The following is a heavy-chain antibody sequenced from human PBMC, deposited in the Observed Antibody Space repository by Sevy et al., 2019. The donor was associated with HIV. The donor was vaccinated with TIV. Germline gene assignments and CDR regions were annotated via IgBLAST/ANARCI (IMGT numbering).Heavy chain of an antibody. CDR3: ARDHRVWSGYHYYYYGMDV. CDR2: ISSSGSTI. D-gene: IGHD3-3*01. Sequence: GGSLRLSCAASGFTFSDYYMSWSRQAPGKGLEWVSYISSSGSTIYYAYSVKGRFTISRDNAKNSLYLQMNSLRAEDTAVYYCARDHRVWSGYHYYYYGMDVWGQGTTVTVSS. J-gene: IGHJ6*02. V-gene: IGHV3-11*01. CDR1: GFTFSDYY.